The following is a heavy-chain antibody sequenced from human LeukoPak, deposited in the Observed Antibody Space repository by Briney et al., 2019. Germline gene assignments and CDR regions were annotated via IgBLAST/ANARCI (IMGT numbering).Heavy chain of an antibody. CDR2: INPNSGGT. V-gene: IGHV1-2*02. Sequence: GASVKVSCKTSGYTFTGYFMHWVRQAPGQGREWMGWINPNSGGTYYAQKFEGRVTLTRDTSISTAYMELSRLRSDDTAFYYCARVTVTTEFDCWGQGTLLTVSS. J-gene: IGHJ4*02. CDR1: GYTFTGYF. CDR3: ARVTVTTEFDC. D-gene: IGHD4-17*01.